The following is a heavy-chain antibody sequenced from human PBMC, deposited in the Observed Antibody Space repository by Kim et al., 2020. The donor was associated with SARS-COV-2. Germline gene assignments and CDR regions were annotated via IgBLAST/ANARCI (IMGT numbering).Heavy chain of an antibody. CDR3: ARPDRYCSSTSCPVYYYYYMDV. Sequence: SVKVSCKASGGTFSSYAISWVRQAPGQGLEWMGRIIPILGIANYAQKFQGRVTITADKSTSTAYMELSSLRSEDTAVYYCARPDRYCSSTSCPVYYYYYMDVWGKGTTVTVSS. D-gene: IGHD2-2*01. J-gene: IGHJ6*03. CDR2: IIPILGIA. CDR1: GGTFSSYA. V-gene: IGHV1-69*04.